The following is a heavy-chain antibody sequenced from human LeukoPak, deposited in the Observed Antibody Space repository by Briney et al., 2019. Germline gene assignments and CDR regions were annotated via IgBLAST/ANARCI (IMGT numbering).Heavy chain of an antibody. D-gene: IGHD6-19*01. CDR3: ARGIRSGMYSSGWYRDPRVRYFDY. CDR1: GGSISSSSYY. CDR2: IYYSGST. V-gene: IGHV4-39*01. Sequence: SETLSLTCTVSGGSISSSSYYWGWIRQPPGKGLEWIGSIYYSGSTYYNPSLKSRVTISVDTSKNQFSLKLSSVTAADTAVYYCARGIRSGMYSSGWYRDPRVRYFDYWGQGTLVTVSS. J-gene: IGHJ4*02.